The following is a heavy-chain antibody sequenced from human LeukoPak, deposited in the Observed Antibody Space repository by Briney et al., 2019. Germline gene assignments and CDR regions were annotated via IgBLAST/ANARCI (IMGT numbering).Heavy chain of an antibody. J-gene: IGHJ6*02. CDR2: MNPNSGNT. Sequence: ASVKVSCKASGYTFTSYDINWVRQATGQGLEWMGWMNPNSGNTGYAQKFQGRVTMTRNTSISTAYMELSSLRSEDTAVYYCARVVGWKYYYGMDVWGQGTTVTVSS. D-gene: IGHD1-1*01. CDR1: GYTFTSYD. CDR3: ARVVGWKYYYGMDV. V-gene: IGHV1-8*01.